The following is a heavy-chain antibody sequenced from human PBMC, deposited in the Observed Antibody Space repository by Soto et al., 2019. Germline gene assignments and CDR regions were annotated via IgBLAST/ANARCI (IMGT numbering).Heavy chain of an antibody. J-gene: IGHJ5*02. CDR1: GYTFTSYG. CDR2: ISAYNGNT. CDR3: ARARGSGSNPWFDP. D-gene: IGHD3-10*01. Sequence: AAVKVSCKASGYTFTSYGISWVRQAPGQGLEWMGWISAYNGNTNYAQKLQGRVTMTTDTSTSTAYMELRSLRSDDTAVYYCARARGSGSNPWFDPWGQGTLVTVSS. V-gene: IGHV1-18*04.